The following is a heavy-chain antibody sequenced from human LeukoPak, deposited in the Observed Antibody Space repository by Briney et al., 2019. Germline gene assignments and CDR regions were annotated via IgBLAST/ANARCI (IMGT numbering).Heavy chain of an antibody. D-gene: IGHD3-22*01. Sequence: GGSLRLSCAASGFTFSFYWIHWVRQTPGKGLEWVSRINSDGSITNYADSVKGRFTISRDNAKNTLYLQMNSLRAEDTAVYYCAKRPRDTSGYYLGAFDIWGQGTMVTVSS. V-gene: IGHV3-74*01. J-gene: IGHJ3*02. CDR3: AKRPRDTSGYYLGAFDI. CDR1: GFTFSFYW. CDR2: INSDGSIT.